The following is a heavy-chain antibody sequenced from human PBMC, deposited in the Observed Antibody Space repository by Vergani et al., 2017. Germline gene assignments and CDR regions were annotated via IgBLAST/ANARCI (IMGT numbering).Heavy chain of an antibody. V-gene: IGHV3-30-3*01. J-gene: IGHJ6*03. CDR3: ARRVRASGPLYYYYYMDV. CDR2: ISYDGSNK. CDR1: GFTFSSYA. D-gene: IGHD3-10*01. Sequence: QVQLVESGGGVVQPGRSLRPSCAASGFTFSSYAMHWVRQAPGKGLEWVAVISYDGSNKYYADSVKGRFTISRDNSKNTLYLQMNSLRAEDTAVYYCARRVRASGPLYYYYYMDVWGKGTTVTVSS.